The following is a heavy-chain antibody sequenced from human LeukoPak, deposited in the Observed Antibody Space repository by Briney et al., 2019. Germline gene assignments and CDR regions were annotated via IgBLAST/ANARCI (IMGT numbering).Heavy chain of an antibody. D-gene: IGHD3-3*01. CDR3: ARGPTGSGYYLNY. V-gene: IGHV1-69*13. J-gene: IGHJ4*02. CDR1: GGTFSSYA. Sequence: ASVKVSCEASGGTFSSYAISWVRQAPGQGLEWMGGIIPIFGTANYAQKFQGRVTITADESTSTAYMELSSLRSEDTAVYYCARGPTGSGYYLNYWGQGTLVTVSS. CDR2: IIPIFGTA.